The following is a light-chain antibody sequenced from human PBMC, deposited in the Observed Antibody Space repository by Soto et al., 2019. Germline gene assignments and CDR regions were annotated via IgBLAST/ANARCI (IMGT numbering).Light chain of an antibody. J-gene: IGLJ2*01. Sequence: QSALTQPASVSGSPGQSITISCTGTTSDVGTYKFVSWYQQHPGIAPKLMIYEVSDRPSGVSNRFSGSKSGNTASLTISGLQAEDEADYYCCSHAGSHVIFGGGTKLTVL. CDR3: CSHAGSHVI. V-gene: IGLV2-23*02. CDR2: EVS. CDR1: TSDVGTYKF.